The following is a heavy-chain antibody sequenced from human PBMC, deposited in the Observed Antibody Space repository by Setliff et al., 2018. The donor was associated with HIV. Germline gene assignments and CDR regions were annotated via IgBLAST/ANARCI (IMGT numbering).Heavy chain of an antibody. V-gene: IGHV3-21*04. CDR3: AKDRRYYYGSGSYAAET. Sequence: GGSLRLSCAASGFRFRGHAMNWVRQAPGKGLEWVSSISSSSRSKYYADSVKGRFTISRDNAKNTLYLQMNSLRAEDTAVYYCAKDRRYYYGSGSYAAETWGQGTLVTVSS. D-gene: IGHD3-10*01. J-gene: IGHJ5*02. CDR1: GFRFRGHA. CDR2: ISSSSRSK.